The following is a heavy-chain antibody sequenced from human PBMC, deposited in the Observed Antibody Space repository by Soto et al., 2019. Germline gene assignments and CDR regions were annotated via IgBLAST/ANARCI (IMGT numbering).Heavy chain of an antibody. CDR3: ARRYGGNFDY. CDR1: GGSISSYY. Sequence: QVQLQESGPGLVKPSETLSLTCTVSGGSISSYYWSWIRQPPGKGLEWIGYIYYSGSTNYNPSLKXPLTISVATSKHPFSLKLRSVTATDTAVYYCARRYGGNFDYWGQGTLVTVSS. D-gene: IGHD5-12*01. V-gene: IGHV4-59*08. J-gene: IGHJ4*02. CDR2: IYYSGST.